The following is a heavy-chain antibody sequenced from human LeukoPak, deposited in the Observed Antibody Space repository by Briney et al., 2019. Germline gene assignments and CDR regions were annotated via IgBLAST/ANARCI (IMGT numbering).Heavy chain of an antibody. D-gene: IGHD3-22*01. Sequence: SETLSLTCAAYGGSFSGYYWSWIRQPPGKGLEWIGEINHSGSTNYNPSLKSRVTISVDTSKNQFSLKLSSVTAADTAVYYCARTYYYDSSGYETVYYFDYWGQGTLVTVSS. CDR3: ARTYYYDSSGYETVYYFDY. J-gene: IGHJ4*02. V-gene: IGHV4-34*01. CDR1: GGSFSGYY. CDR2: INHSGST.